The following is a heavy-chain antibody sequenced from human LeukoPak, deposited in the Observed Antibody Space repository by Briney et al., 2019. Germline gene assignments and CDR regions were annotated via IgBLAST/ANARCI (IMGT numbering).Heavy chain of an antibody. D-gene: IGHD1-26*01. V-gene: IGHV4-59*11. CDR3: ARALPLSGNYFDY. Sequence: SETLSLTSTVSGGSISSHYWSWIRQPPGKGLEWIGYIYYSGSTNYNPSLKSRVTISVDTSKNQFSLKLSSVTAADTAVYYCARALPLSGNYFDYWGQGTLVTVSS. CDR1: GGSISSHY. CDR2: IYYSGST. J-gene: IGHJ4*02.